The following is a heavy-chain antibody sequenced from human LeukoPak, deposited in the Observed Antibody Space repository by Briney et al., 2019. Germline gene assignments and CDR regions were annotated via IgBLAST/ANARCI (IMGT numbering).Heavy chain of an antibody. J-gene: IGHJ5*02. CDR3: ARDDCSSISCYHNWFDP. Sequence: PGGSLRLFCAASGFTFSSYWMSWGRQAPGKGLEWVANIKQDGSEKYYVDSVKGRFTISRDNAKNSLYLQMNSLRAEDTAVYYCARDDCSSISCYHNWFDPWGQGTLVTVSS. CDR2: IKQDGSEK. CDR1: GFTFSSYW. D-gene: IGHD2-2*01. V-gene: IGHV3-7*01.